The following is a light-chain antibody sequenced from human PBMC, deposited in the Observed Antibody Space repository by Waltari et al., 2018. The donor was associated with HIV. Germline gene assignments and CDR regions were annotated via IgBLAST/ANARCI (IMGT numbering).Light chain of an antibody. CDR1: QRVSSNY. CDR3: QQYGSSPLT. Sequence: EIVLTQSPGTLSLSPGERATLSCRARQRVSSNYLSWYQQKPGQAPRLLIYNASRRATGIPDRFSGSGSGTDFTLTISRLEPEDFAVYYCQQYGSSPLTFGGGTKVEIK. CDR2: NAS. J-gene: IGKJ4*01. V-gene: IGKV3-20*01.